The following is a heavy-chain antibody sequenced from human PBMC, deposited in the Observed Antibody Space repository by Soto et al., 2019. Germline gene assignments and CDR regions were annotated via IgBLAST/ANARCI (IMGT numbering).Heavy chain of an antibody. CDR1: GGTFSSYA. CDR2: IIPIFGTA. V-gene: IGHV1-69*13. D-gene: IGHD6-13*01. Sequence: SVKVSCKASGGTFSSYAISCVRQAPVQGLEWMGGIIPIFGTANYAQKFQGRVTITADESTSSAYMELSSLRSEETGVYSCARALVGQQLVPYYCGMNVRGQGTTSTASS. J-gene: IGHJ6*02. CDR3: ARALVGQQLVPYYCGMNV.